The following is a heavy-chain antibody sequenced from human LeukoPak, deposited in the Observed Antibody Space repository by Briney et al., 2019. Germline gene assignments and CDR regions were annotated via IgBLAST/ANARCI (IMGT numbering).Heavy chain of an antibody. J-gene: IGHJ6*02. D-gene: IGHD2-2*01. CDR3: ARVRAGYCTSTSCYTGMDV. V-gene: IGHV3-30*03. CDR1: RFTFSSYG. CDR2: ISYDGSNE. Sequence: GGSLRLSCAGSRFTFSSYGMHWVRQAPGKGLEWVALISYDGSNEYYADSVRGRFTISRDNSKFTLYMQMNSLRAEDTAVYYCARVRAGYCTSTSCYTGMDVWGQGTTVTVSS.